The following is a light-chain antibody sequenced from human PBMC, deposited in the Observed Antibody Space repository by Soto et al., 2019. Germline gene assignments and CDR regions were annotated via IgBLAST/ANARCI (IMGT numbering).Light chain of an antibody. CDR2: GAS. Sequence: EIVMTQSPATLSLSPGESATLSCRASQSVSNNLAWYQQKPGQAPRILIYGASTRATGIPDRFSGSGSGTEFTLTISRLQSEDFAVYYCQKYNDWPPACGGGTKVDIK. CDR1: QSVSNN. J-gene: IGKJ4*01. V-gene: IGKV3-15*01. CDR3: QKYNDWPPA.